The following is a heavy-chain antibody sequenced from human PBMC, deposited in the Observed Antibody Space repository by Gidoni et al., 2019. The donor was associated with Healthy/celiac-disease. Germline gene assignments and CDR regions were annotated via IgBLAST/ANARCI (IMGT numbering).Heavy chain of an antibody. CDR2: IIPTLGIA. CDR3: ARVGHSGSDGVDY. CDR1: GGTFSSYA. D-gene: IGHD1-26*01. Sequence: QVQLVQSGAAVKKPGSSVKVSCKASGGTFSSYAIRWLRQAPGQGLEWMGRIIPTLGIANYAQKCQGRVTMDAEKSTRTDYMELSSLRSEDTAVYYCARVGHSGSDGVDYWGQGTLVNVSS. V-gene: IGHV1-69*04. J-gene: IGHJ4*02.